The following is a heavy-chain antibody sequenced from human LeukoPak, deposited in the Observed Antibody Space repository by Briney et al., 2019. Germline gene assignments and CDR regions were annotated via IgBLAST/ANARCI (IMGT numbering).Heavy chain of an antibody. D-gene: IGHD3-10*01. V-gene: IGHV4-39*01. J-gene: IGHJ4*02. Sequence: SETLSLTCTVSGGSISSSGYYWGWIRQSPGEGLEWIGNIYYSGITYYNPSLKSRVTISVDTSKNQFSLILSSVTAADTAVYFCARARLSIVRGITNFDYWGQGTVVTVSS. CDR2: IYYSGIT. CDR3: ARARLSIVRGITNFDY. CDR1: GGSISSSGYY.